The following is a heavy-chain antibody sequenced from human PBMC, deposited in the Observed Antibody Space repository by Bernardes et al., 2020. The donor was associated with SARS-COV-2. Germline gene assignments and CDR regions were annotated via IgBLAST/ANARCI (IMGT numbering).Heavy chain of an antibody. CDR2: IKRHGGST. J-gene: IGHJ4*02. CDR3: VRRYYAGPFDN. Sequence: ASLSLSCGASGFKFDDYGMSWVRQSPGKGLEWVSGIKRHGGSTGYAAFVQGRFIISRDNAKNSLSRQMNSLRAEDTALYHCVRRYYAGPFDNWGQATLIT. CDR1: GFKFDDYG. V-gene: IGHV3-20*01. D-gene: IGHD1-26*01.